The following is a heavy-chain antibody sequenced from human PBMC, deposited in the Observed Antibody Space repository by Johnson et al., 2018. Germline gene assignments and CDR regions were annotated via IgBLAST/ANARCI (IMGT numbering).Heavy chain of an antibody. V-gene: IGHV3-11*04. Sequence: QVQLQESGGGLAKPGGSLRLSCTGSGFIFSDYYMTWIRQAPGKGLECVSFISGGGDSIYYADSVKGRFTISRDNARKMLYLQMNSLRAEDTAVYYCASTIAVAGPYYRDVWGKGTTVTVSS. CDR3: ASTIAVAGPYYRDV. J-gene: IGHJ6*03. CDR2: ISGGGDSI. CDR1: GFIFSDYY. D-gene: IGHD6-19*01.